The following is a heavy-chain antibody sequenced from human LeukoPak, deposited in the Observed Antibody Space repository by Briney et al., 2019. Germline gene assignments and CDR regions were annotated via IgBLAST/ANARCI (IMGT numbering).Heavy chain of an antibody. D-gene: IGHD6-19*01. J-gene: IGHJ4*02. CDR2: IDPSDSYT. CDR1: GYSFTTYY. CDR3: ASVGAMAVSGDDY. V-gene: IGHV5-10-1*01. Sequence: SLRISCKGSGYSFTTYYITWVRQMPGKGLEWMGRIDPSDSYTNYSPSFQGHVTISADKSISTAYLQWSSLKASDTAMYYCASVGAMAVSGDDYWGQGTLVTVSS.